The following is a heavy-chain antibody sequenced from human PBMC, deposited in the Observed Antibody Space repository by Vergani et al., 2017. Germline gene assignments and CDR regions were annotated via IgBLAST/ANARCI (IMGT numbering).Heavy chain of an antibody. Sequence: QVQLEESGGGVVQPGRSLRLSCAGSGFTLSSHAMHWVRQAPGKGLEWVAFIWYDGSKEYYADSVKGRFTISRDNSKNTLYLQMDSLRAEDTAVYFCAKPPAGYRGSYYYFDYWGQGTLVTVSS. J-gene: IGHJ4*02. CDR1: GFTLSSHA. D-gene: IGHD1-26*01. CDR3: AKPPAGYRGSYYYFDY. V-gene: IGHV3-33*06. CDR2: IWYDGSKE.